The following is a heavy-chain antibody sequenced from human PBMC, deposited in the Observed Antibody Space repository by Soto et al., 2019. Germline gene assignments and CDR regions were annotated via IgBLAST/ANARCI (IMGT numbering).Heavy chain of an antibody. CDR1: GFTFSSYW. Sequence: EVQLVESRGGLVQPGGSLRLSCAASGFTFSSYWMHWVRQVPGKGLVWVARINSDGGSTSYADSVKGRFAISRDNAKSTLYLQMNSLRAEDTSVYYCARSSSTSCFLWGQGTLVAVSS. CDR2: INSDGGST. D-gene: IGHD2-2*01. V-gene: IGHV3-74*01. CDR3: ARSSSTSCFL. J-gene: IGHJ4*02.